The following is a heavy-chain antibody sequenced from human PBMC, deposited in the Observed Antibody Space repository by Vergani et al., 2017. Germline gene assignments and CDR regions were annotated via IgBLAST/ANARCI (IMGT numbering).Heavy chain of an antibody. J-gene: IGHJ3*01. CDR3: VRDVRVSRT. Sequence: EVQMVESGGGLVKPGGSLRLSCVASGFTFSHYSMNGVRQAPGKGLEWVSSISGNKDEVYYADSVKGRFTIPRDNAKNSLYLDMSSLRAEDTAVYDWVRDVRVSRTWGQGTLVAVSS. CDR1: GFTFSHYS. V-gene: IGHV3-21*01. CDR2: ISGNKDEV.